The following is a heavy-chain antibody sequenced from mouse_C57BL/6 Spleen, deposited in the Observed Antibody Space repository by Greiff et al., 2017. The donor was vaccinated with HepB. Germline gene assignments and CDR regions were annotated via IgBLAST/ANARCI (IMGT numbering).Heavy chain of an antibody. J-gene: IGHJ3*01. V-gene: IGHV1-82*01. CDR1: GYAFSSSW. Sequence: QVQLQQSGPELVKPGASVKISCKASGYAFSSSWMNWVKQRPGKGLEWIGRIYPGDGDTNYNGKFKGKATLTADKSSSTAYMQRSSLTSEDSAVYFCARGGGWFAYWGQGTLVTVSA. CDR3: ARGGGWFAY. CDR2: IYPGDGDT.